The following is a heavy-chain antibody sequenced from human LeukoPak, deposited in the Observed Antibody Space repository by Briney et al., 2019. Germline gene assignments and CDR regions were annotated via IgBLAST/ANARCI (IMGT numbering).Heavy chain of an antibody. J-gene: IGHJ4*02. CDR3: ALKPLSRVVVVAAHFDY. CDR2: INHSGST. D-gene: IGHD2-15*01. CDR1: GYSISSGYY. Sequence: SETLSLTCTVSGYSISSGYYWGWIRQPPGKGLEWIGEINHSGSTNYNPSLKSRVTISVDTSKNQFSLKLSSVTAADTAVYYCALKPLSRVVVVAAHFDYWGQGTLVTVSS. V-gene: IGHV4-38-2*02.